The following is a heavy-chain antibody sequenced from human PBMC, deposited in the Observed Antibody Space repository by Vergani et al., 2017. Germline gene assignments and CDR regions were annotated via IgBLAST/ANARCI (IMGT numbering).Heavy chain of an antibody. CDR2: ISYDGSNK. CDR3: ARVAIVATEGYYYYYIDV. V-gene: IGHV3-30-3*01. CDR1: GFTFSSYA. Sequence: QVQLVESGGGVVQPGRSLRLSCAASGFTFSSYAMHWVRQAPGKGLEGVAVISYDGSNKYYADSVKGRFTISRDNSKNTLYLQMNSLRAEDTAVYYCARVAIVATEGYYYYYIDVWGKGTTVTVSS. J-gene: IGHJ6*03. D-gene: IGHD5-12*01.